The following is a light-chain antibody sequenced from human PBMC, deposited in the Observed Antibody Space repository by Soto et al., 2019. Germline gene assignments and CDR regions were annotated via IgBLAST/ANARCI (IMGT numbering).Light chain of an antibody. CDR2: GSS. J-gene: IGLJ2*01. CDR1: SSNIGAGHV. CDR3: QSYDNGLSASV. V-gene: IGLV1-40*01. Sequence: QSVLTPPPSVSGAPGQRVTISCTGSSSNIGAGHVVHWYQQFPGRAPNLLIYGSSNRPSGVPDRFSGSKSGTSASLAITGLQAEDEADYYCQSYDNGLSASVFGGGTKLTVL.